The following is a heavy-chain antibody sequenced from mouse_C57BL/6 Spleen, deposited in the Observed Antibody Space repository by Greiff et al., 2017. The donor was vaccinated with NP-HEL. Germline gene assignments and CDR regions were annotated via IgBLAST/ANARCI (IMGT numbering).Heavy chain of an antibody. CDR2: IYPGDGDT. J-gene: IGHJ3*01. D-gene: IGHD1-1*01. Sequence: VKLVESGPELVKPGASVKISCKASGYAFSSSWMNWVKQRPGKGLEWIGRIYPGDGDTNYNGKFKGKATLTADKSSSTAYMQLSSLTSEDSAVYFCARESPYYGSSPWFAYWGQGTLVTVSA. V-gene: IGHV1-82*01. CDR3: ARESPYYGSSPWFAY. CDR1: GYAFSSSW.